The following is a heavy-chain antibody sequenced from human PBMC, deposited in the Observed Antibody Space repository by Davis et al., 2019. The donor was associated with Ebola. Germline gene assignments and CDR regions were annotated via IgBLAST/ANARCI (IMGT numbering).Heavy chain of an antibody. V-gene: IGHV3-11*04. Sequence: PGGSLRLSCAASGFTFSDYYMSWIRQAPGKGLAWVSYISSSGSTIYYADSVKGRFTISRDNSKNTLYLQMSSLRAEDTAVYYCVKDRRDGYNPFDYWGQGTLVTVSS. D-gene: IGHD5-24*01. J-gene: IGHJ4*02. CDR3: VKDRRDGYNPFDY. CDR2: ISSSGSTI. CDR1: GFTFSDYY.